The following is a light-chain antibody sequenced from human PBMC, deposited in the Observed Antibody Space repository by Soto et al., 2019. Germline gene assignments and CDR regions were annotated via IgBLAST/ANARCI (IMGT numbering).Light chain of an antibody. J-gene: IGKJ1*01. CDR3: QQRSNWPPWT. CDR1: QSVSSY. CDR2: DAS. Sequence: EIVLTQSPATLSLSPGERATLSCRASQSVSSYLAWYQQKPGQAPRLLIYDASNRATGIPGRFSGSGSWTDFTLATSSLEPEAVAVYYCQQRSNWPPWTFGQGTKVEIK. V-gene: IGKV3-11*01.